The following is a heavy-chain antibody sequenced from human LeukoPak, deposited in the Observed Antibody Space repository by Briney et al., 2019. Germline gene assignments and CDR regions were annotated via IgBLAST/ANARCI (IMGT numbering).Heavy chain of an antibody. D-gene: IGHD2-2*01. V-gene: IGHV3-7*01. J-gene: IGHJ5*02. CDR1: GFTFSSYW. CDR2: IKQDGSEK. CDR3: ARDDCSSISCYHNWFDP. Sequence: GSLRLSCAGSGFTFSSYWMSWVRQAPGKGLEGVANIKQDGSEKYYVDSVKGRFTISRDNAKNSLYLQMNSLRAEDTAVYYCARDDCSSISCYHNWFDPWGQGTLVTVSS.